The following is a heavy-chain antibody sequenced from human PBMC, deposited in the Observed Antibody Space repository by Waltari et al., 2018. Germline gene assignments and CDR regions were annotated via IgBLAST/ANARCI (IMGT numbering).Heavy chain of an antibody. V-gene: IGHV1-2*06. Sequence: QVQLVQSGAEVKKPGASVKVSCKASGSTFPGYYMHWVRQAPGQGLEWMGRFNPDSGGTNYAQKFQGRVTMTRDTSISTAYMELSRLRADDTAVYYCARAYGDYQQAAFDIWGQGTMVTVSS. D-gene: IGHD4-17*01. CDR2: FNPDSGGT. J-gene: IGHJ3*02. CDR1: GSTFPGYY. CDR3: ARAYGDYQQAAFDI.